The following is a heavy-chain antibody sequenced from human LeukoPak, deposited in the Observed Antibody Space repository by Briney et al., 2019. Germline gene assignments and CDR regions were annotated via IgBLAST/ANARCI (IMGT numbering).Heavy chain of an antibody. CDR1: GFTFSSYS. J-gene: IGHJ6*02. CDR3: ARDGGITINRWPGLNYGVDV. D-gene: IGHD3-10*01. Sequence: GGSLRLSCAASGFTFSSYSMNCVRQAPGKGLEWVSSIISSSSYIYYADSVKGRFTISRDNAKNSMYLQMNSLRAEDTAVYYCARDGGITINRWPGLNYGVDVWGQGTTVTVSS. V-gene: IGHV3-21*01. CDR2: IISSSSYI.